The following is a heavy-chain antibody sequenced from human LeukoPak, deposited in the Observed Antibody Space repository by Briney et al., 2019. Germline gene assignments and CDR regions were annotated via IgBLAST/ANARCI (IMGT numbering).Heavy chain of an antibody. D-gene: IGHD2-2*01. CDR2: ISSSSSYI. J-gene: IGHJ4*02. CDR3: ARDLSGVLPGAIGY. CDR1: GFTFSSYS. Sequence: GGSLRLSCAASGFTFSSYSMNWVRQAPGKGLEWVSSISSSSSYIYYADSVKGRFTISRDNAKNSLYLQMNSLRAEDTAVYYCARDLSGVLPGAIGYWGQGTLVTVSS. V-gene: IGHV3-21*04.